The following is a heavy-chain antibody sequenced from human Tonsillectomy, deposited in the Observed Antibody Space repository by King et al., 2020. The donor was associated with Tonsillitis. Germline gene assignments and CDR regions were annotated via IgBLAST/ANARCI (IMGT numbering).Heavy chain of an antibody. CDR3: GRDKGASYYDTGRGSFDI. CDR1: GFTFRTYS. Sequence: VQLVESGGGLVKPGGSLRLSCVASGFTFRTYSMNWVRQTPGQGLEWVSSISASGSQYYADSVKGRFTISRDNAKNSLYLQMDSLRADDTAVYYCGRDKGASYYDTGRGSFDIWGQGTTVTVSS. D-gene: IGHD3-22*01. J-gene: IGHJ3*02. V-gene: IGHV3-21*01. CDR2: ISASGSQ.